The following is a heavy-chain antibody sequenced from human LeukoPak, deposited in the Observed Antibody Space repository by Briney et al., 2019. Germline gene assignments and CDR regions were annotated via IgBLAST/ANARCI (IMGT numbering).Heavy chain of an antibody. CDR3: ALWFGELSAFDI. CDR2: IIPIFGTA. V-gene: IGHV1-69*06. J-gene: IGHJ3*02. CDR1: GGTFSSYA. Sequence: SVKVSCKASGGTFSSYAISWVRQAPGQGLEWMGGIIPIFGTANHAQKFQGRVTITADKSTSTAYMELSSLRSEDTAVYYCALWFGELSAFDIWGQGTMVTVSS. D-gene: IGHD3-10*01.